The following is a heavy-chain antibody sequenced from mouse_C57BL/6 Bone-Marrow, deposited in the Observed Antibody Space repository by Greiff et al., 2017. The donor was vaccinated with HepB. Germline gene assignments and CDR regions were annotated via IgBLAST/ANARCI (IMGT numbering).Heavy chain of an antibody. CDR1: GFTFSSYA. CDR2: ISDGGSYT. J-gene: IGHJ1*03. CDR3: ARDPYYYGLHWYFDV. V-gene: IGHV5-4*01. Sequence: DVMLVESGGGLVKPGGSLKLSCAASGFTFSSYAMSWVRQTPEKRLEWVATISDGGSYTYYPDNVKGRFTISRDNAKNNLYLQMSHLKSEDTAMYYCARDPYYYGLHWYFDVWGTGTTVTVSS. D-gene: IGHD1-1*01.